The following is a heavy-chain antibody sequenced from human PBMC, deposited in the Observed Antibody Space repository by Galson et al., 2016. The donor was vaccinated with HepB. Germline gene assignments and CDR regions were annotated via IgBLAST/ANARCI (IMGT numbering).Heavy chain of an antibody. CDR3: ARSISRTNGPPFDY. D-gene: IGHD1-20*01. J-gene: IGHJ4*02. V-gene: IGHV3-33*01. CDR1: GFTFRNYG. CDR2: IWYDGSGE. Sequence: SLRLSCAASGFTFRNYGMHWVRQAPGKGLEWVALIWYDGSGEYYADSVKGRFTISRDNSKNTLYLQLNSLGAEETAIYYCARSISRTNGPPFDYWGQGTLVTVSS.